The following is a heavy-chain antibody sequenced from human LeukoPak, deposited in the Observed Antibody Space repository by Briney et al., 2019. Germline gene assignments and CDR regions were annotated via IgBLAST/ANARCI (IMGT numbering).Heavy chain of an antibody. J-gene: IGHJ4*02. Sequence: SETLSLTCAVSGDSISSGGHSWSWIRQPPGKALEWIGRIYTSGSTNYNPSLKSRVTISVDTSKNQFSLKLSSVTAADTAVYYCASSPLVRGVIIGAFGYWGQGTLVTVSS. CDR2: IYTSGST. D-gene: IGHD3-10*01. CDR3: ASSPLVRGVIIGAFGY. V-gene: IGHV4-61*02. CDR1: GDSISSGGHS.